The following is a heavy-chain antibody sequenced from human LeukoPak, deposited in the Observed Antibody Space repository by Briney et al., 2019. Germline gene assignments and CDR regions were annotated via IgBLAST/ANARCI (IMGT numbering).Heavy chain of an antibody. V-gene: IGHV5-51*01. CDR2: IYPGDPDT. J-gene: IGHJ4*02. Sequence: GESLKISCKGSGYSFTSYWIGWVRQMPGKGLEWMGIIYPGDPDTRYSPSFQGQVTISADKSISTAYLQWSSLKASDTAMYYCARTYCGGDCYYLFDYWGQGTLVTVSS. D-gene: IGHD2-21*02. CDR3: ARTYCGGDCYYLFDY. CDR1: GYSFTSYW.